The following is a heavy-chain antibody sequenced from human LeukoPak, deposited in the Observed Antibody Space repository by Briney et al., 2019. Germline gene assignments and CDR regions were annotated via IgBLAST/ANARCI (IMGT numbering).Heavy chain of an antibody. CDR1: GFTFSSYG. CDR2: ISYDGSNK. J-gene: IGHJ3*02. CDR3: AKETYDGAFDI. V-gene: IGHV3-30*18. D-gene: IGHD3-16*01. Sequence: PGGSLRLSCAASGFTFSSYGMHWVRQAPGKGLEWVAVISYDGSNKYYADSVKGRFTISRDNSKNTLYLQMNSLRAEDTAVYYCAKETYDGAFDIWGQGTMVTVSS.